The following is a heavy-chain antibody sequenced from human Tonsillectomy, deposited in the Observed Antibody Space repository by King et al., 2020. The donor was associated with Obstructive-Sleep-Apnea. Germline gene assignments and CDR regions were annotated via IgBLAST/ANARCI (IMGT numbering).Heavy chain of an antibody. CDR1: GDPITSGNYY. V-gene: IGHV4-30-4*01. CDR3: ARVKTMGWSDP. J-gene: IGHJ5*02. D-gene: IGHD2-8*01. Sequence: QLQESGPGLVKPSQTLSLICTVSGDPITSGNYYWSWIRKSPGKGLEWIGYIYYTGSTYYNPSLKSRVTISADTSKNQFSLKLTSVTAADTAVYYCARVKTMGWSDPWGQGALVTVSS. CDR2: IYYTGST.